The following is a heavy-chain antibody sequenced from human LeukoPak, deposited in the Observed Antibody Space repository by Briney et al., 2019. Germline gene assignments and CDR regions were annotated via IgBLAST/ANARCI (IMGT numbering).Heavy chain of an antibody. J-gene: IGHJ4*02. Sequence: ASVKVSCKASGYTFTGYYMHWGRQAPGQGREWMGWINPNSGGTNYAQKFQGRVTMTRDTSISTAYMELSRLRSDDTAVYYCATHLDVLLWFGELLYFDYWGQGTLVTVSS. V-gene: IGHV1-2*02. D-gene: IGHD3-10*01. CDR1: GYTFTGYY. CDR3: ATHLDVLLWFGELLYFDY. CDR2: INPNSGGT.